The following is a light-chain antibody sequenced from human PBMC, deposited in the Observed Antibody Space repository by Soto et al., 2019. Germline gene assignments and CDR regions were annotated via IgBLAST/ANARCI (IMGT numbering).Light chain of an antibody. J-gene: IGLJ2*01. CDR2: EVS. V-gene: IGLV2-14*01. CDR1: SSDFGGYNY. CDR3: SSYTSGSTLVV. Sequence: QSALTQPASVSGSPGQSITISCTGTSSDFGGYNYVSWYQQHPGKAPKLMIYEVSNRPSEVSNRFSGSKSGNTASLTISGLQAEDEGNYYCSSYTSGSTLVVFGGGTKLTVL.